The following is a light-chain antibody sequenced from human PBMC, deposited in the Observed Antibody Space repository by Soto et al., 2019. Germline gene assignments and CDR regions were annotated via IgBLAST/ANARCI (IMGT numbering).Light chain of an antibody. CDR1: SSDVGSYNL. CDR2: EGS. J-gene: IGLJ3*02. V-gene: IGLV2-14*02. CDR3: SSYTSSSTPWV. Sequence: QSALTQPASVSGSPGQSITISCTGTSSDVGSYNLVSWYQQYPGKAPKLMIYEGSERPSGVSNRFSGSKSGNTASLTISGLQAEDEADYYCSSYTSSSTPWVFGGGTKVTVL.